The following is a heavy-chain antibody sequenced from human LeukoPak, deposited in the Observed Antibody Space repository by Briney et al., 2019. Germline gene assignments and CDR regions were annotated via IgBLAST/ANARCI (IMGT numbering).Heavy chain of an antibody. Sequence: GGSLRLSCAASGFTFSSYAMSWVRQAPGKGLEWVSAISGSGGSTYYADSVKGRFTISRDNSKNTLYLQMNSLRAEDTAVYYCAKDLDIVVVPAANWFDPWGQGTLVTVSS. CDR1: GFTFSSYA. J-gene: IGHJ5*02. V-gene: IGHV3-23*01. CDR3: AKDLDIVVVPAANWFDP. D-gene: IGHD2-2*03. CDR2: ISGSGGST.